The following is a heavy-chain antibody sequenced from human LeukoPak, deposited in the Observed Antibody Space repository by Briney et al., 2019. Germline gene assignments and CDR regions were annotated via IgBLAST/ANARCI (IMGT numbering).Heavy chain of an antibody. J-gene: IGHJ4*02. Sequence: GGSLRLSCAASGFTVSSNYMTWVRQAPGKGLEWVSLIYSGGSTYYADSVKGRFTISRDDSKNTLFLQMNSLRAEDTAVYYCAKEFPYYYDTSGYYHDYWGQGTLVTVSS. CDR3: AKEFPYYYDTSGYYHDY. CDR2: IYSGGST. CDR1: GFTVSSNY. V-gene: IGHV3-66*01. D-gene: IGHD3-22*01.